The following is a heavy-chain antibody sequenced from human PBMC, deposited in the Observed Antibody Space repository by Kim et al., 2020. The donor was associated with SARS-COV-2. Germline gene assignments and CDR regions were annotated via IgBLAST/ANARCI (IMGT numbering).Heavy chain of an antibody. CDR2: IYYSGST. CDR3: ARGLPLGSGWFAQPFDI. V-gene: IGHV4-59*13. J-gene: IGHJ3*02. D-gene: IGHD6-19*01. Sequence: SETLSLTCTVSGGSISSYYWSWIRQPPGKGLEWIGYIYYSGSTNYNPSLKSRVTISVDTSKNQFSLKLSSVTAADTAVYYCARGLPLGSGWFAQPFDIWGQGTMVTVSS. CDR1: GGSISSYY.